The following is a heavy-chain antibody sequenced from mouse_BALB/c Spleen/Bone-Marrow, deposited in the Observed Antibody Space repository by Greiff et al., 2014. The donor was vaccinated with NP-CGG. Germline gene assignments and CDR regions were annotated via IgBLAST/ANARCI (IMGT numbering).Heavy chain of an antibody. CDR2: ISGGGSYT. CDR3: ARRACYGRAEVSFVY. J-gene: IGHJ3*01. CDR1: GFSFNSYG. Sequence: EVKLMESGGGLVKSGGSLKLSCAASGFSFNSYGMSWVRQTPEKRLEWVATISGGGSYTFYPDSVKGRFAISRDNAKNNLYLQLSSLRSEDGALYYCARRACYGRAEVSFVYWGQGTLVTVSA. D-gene: IGHD2-10*01. V-gene: IGHV5-9-2*01.